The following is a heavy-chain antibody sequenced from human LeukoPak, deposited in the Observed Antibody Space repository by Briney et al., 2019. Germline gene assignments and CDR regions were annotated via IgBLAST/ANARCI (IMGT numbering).Heavy chain of an antibody. J-gene: IGHJ4*02. Sequence: GGSLRLSCAASGFTFRSYWMSWVRQAPGKGLEWVANIKQDGSEKNYVDSVKGRFTISRDNAKNSLYLQMNSLRVEDTAVYYCVREAAATLFDYWGQGTLVTVSS. CDR2: IKQDGSEK. V-gene: IGHV3-7*01. CDR3: VREAAATLFDY. D-gene: IGHD1-26*01. CDR1: GFTFRSYW.